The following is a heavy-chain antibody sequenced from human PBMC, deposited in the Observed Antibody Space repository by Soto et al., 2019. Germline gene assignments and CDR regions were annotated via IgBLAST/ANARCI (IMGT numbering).Heavy chain of an antibody. V-gene: IGHV3-74*01. CDR2: IKSDGSNI. J-gene: IGHJ4*02. CDR3: ARGGFSGSGSFIQGDY. CDR1: GFTFSSYW. Sequence: EVQLVESGGGIVQPGGSLRLSCAASGFTFSSYWMHWVRQAPGKWLVWVSRIKSDGSNINYADSVKGRFTISRDNAKNTLYLQMNSLRAEDTAIYYCARGGFSGSGSFIQGDYWGQGTLVTVSS. D-gene: IGHD3-10*01.